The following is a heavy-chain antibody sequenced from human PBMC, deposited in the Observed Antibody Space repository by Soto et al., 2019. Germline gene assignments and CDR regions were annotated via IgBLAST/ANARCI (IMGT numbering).Heavy chain of an antibody. CDR3: ASVDFGAYIPHFDY. CDR1: GFTISSYA. Sequence: EVHLVESGGGLVQPGGSLRLSCAASGFTISSYAMSWVRQAPGKGLEWVSAITGSGGTTYYADSVKGRFTISRDNSKNTLYLQMDSLRAEDTDVYFCASVDFGAYIPHFDYWGQGTLVTVSS. J-gene: IGHJ4*02. D-gene: IGHD4-17*01. V-gene: IGHV3-23*04. CDR2: ITGSGGTT.